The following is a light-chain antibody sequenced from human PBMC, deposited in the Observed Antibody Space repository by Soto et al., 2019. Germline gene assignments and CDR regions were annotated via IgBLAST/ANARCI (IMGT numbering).Light chain of an antibody. Sequence: EIVLTQSPATLSLSPWERATLSCWSCQSVSSSYLAWYQHKPGQAPRLLIYGASSRAIGIPDRFSGSGSGTGFTLTISRLQPQDVAVYYCQQYGSSPPSSTFGQGTRLEI. CDR2: GAS. CDR3: QQYGSSPPSST. CDR1: QSVSSSY. V-gene: IGKV3-20*01. J-gene: IGKJ5*01.